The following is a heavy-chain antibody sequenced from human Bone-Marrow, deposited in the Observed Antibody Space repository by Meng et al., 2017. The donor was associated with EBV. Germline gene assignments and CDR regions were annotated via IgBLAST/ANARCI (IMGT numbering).Heavy chain of an antibody. CDR3: ALGLGVGGSHYYFDQ. J-gene: IGHJ4*02. V-gene: IGHV7-4-1*02. CDR1: GYTFTNYA. CDR2: INTNTGDP. Sequence: VCLVHSGCDLKVPGASVKVCCKSSGYTFTNYAMSWVRQAPGQGLEWMGWINTNTGDPSYAQGFTGRFVFSLDTSVSTAYLQISSLKAKDTAVYYCALGLGVGGSHYYFDQWGQGTLVTVSS. D-gene: IGHD6-19*01.